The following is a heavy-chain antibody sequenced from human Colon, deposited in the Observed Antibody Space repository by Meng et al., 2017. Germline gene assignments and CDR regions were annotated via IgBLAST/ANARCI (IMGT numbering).Heavy chain of an antibody. V-gene: IGHV4-4*02. Sequence: QVQLQESGPGLVRPSGALSLTCAVSGGFSSIYWWSWLRQPPGKGLEWIGEMHQRGSSNYNPSLKSRLTMSVDESKNHFSLKLNSVTAADTAVYYCARGWKYAWFNWGQGTLVTVSS. J-gene: IGHJ4*02. CDR2: MHQRGSS. CDR3: ARGWKYAWFN. D-gene: IGHD1-7*01. CDR1: GGFSSIYW.